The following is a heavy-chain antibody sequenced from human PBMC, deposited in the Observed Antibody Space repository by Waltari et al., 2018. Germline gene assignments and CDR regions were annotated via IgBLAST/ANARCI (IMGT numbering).Heavy chain of an antibody. CDR2: INTNTGNP. J-gene: IGHJ6*02. V-gene: IGHV7-4-1*02. CDR1: GYIFTSYA. CDR3: ASEHSRGMDV. Sequence: QVQLVQSGSELKKPGASVKVSCKSSGYIFTSYALNWVRQAPGQGLEWMGWINTNTGNPTYAQGFTGRFVFSLDTSGSTASLQISSLKAEDTAVYYCASEHSRGMDVWGQGTTVIVSS.